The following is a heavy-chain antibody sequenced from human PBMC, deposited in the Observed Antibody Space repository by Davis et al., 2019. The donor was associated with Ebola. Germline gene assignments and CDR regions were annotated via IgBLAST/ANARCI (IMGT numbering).Heavy chain of an antibody. D-gene: IGHD2-2*01. J-gene: IGHJ6*02. CDR3: ARDGEYQLLFFVYGMDV. Sequence: GESLKISCAASGFTFSNYGMHWVRQAPGKGLEWVAVISYDGSNKYYADSVKGRFTISRDNSKNTLYLQMNSLRAEDTAVYYCARDGEYQLLFFVYGMDVWGQGTTVTVSS. CDR2: ISYDGSNK. CDR1: GFTFSNYG. V-gene: IGHV3-30*03.